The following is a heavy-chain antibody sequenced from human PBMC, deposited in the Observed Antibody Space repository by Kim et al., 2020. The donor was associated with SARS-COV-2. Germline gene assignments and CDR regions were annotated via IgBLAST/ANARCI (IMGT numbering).Heavy chain of an antibody. J-gene: IGHJ5*02. CDR2: IYSGGST. V-gene: IGHV3-53*04. CDR1: GFTVSSYY. Sequence: GGSLRLSCAASGFTVSSYYMSWVRQAPGKGLEWVSVIYSGGSTYYEDSGKGRFTISRHNSKNTLYLQMNSLRPEDTAVYYCASGPFHPETWGQGTLVTVSS. CDR3: ASGPFHPET.